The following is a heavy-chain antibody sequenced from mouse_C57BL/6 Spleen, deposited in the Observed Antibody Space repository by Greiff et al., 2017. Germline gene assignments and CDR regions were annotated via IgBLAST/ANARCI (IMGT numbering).Heavy chain of an antibody. V-gene: IGHV5-4*01. CDR3: ARDGDSYAMGD. Sequence: EVQVVESGGGLVKPGGSLKLSCAASGFTFSSYAMSWVRQTPEKRLEWVATISDGGSYTYYPDNVKGRFTISRDNAKNNLYLQMSQLTSEDTAMYYWARDGDSYAMGDRGPGTSVTVAS. J-gene: IGHJ4*01. CDR1: GFTFSSYA. CDR2: ISDGGSYT.